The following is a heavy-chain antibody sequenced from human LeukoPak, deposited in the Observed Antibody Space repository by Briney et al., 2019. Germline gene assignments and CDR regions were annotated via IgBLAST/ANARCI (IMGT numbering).Heavy chain of an antibody. CDR1: GFTVSSMY. CDR3: AELGITMIGGV. V-gene: IGHV3-53*01. J-gene: IGHJ6*04. CDR2: IYGGGST. Sequence: SGGSPRLSCAASGFTVSSMYMSWVRQPPGKGLEWVAVIYGGGSTFYADSVKGRFTISRDNSKNTLYLQMNSLRAEDTAVYYCAELGITMIGGVWGKGTTVTISS. D-gene: IGHD3-10*02.